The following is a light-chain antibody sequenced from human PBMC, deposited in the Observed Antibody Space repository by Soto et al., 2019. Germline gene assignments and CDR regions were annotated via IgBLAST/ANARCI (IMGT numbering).Light chain of an antibody. CDR3: QQGWT. V-gene: IGKV1-5*03. CDR1: QSISSW. CDR2: RAS. Sequence: DIQMTQSPSTLSASVGDRVTITCRASQSISSWLAWYQQKAGRAPKLLIYRASMLESRVPSRFSGSGSGTEFTLTITNLQPDDFAAYYCQQGWTFGQGTKVEIK. J-gene: IGKJ1*01.